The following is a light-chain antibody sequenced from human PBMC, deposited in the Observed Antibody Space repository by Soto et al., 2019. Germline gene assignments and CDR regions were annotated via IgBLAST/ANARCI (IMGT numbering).Light chain of an antibody. CDR1: RSDVGGYDY. Sequence: QSALTQPRSVSGSPGQSVTISCTGTRSDVGGYDYYSWYQQHPGKVPKLMIYDVSKRPSGVPDRFSGSKSGNTASLTISGLQAEDEADYYCCSYAGSNTFVVFGGGTKLTVL. J-gene: IGLJ3*02. CDR2: DVS. V-gene: IGLV2-11*01. CDR3: CSYAGSNTFVV.